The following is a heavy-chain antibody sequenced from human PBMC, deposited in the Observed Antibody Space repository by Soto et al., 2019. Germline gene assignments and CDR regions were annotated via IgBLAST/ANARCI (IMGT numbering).Heavy chain of an antibody. J-gene: IGHJ6*02. V-gene: IGHV3-7*03. Sequence: LRLSCAASGFTFSSYWMSWVRQAPGKGLEWVASIKQDGSEKYYVDSVKGRFTISRDNAKNSLYLQMNSLRAEDTAVYYCAREIVGATKSKTYYYYGMDVWGQGTTVTVSS. CDR1: GFTFSSYW. CDR3: AREIVGATKSKTYYYYGMDV. CDR2: IKQDGSEK. D-gene: IGHD1-26*01.